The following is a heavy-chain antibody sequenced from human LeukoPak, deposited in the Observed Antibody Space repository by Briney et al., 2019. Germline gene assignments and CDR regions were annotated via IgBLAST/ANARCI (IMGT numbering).Heavy chain of an antibody. CDR2: FDPEDGET. Sequence: ASVKVSCKVSGYTLTELSMHWVRQAPGKGLEWMGGFDPEDGETIYAQKFQGRVTMTEDTSTDTAYMELSSLRSEDTAVYYCARGFELITFGGAIGKLNWFDSWGQGTLVTVSS. J-gene: IGHJ5*01. CDR1: GYTLTELS. V-gene: IGHV1-24*01. D-gene: IGHD3-16*01. CDR3: ARGFELITFGGAIGKLNWFDS.